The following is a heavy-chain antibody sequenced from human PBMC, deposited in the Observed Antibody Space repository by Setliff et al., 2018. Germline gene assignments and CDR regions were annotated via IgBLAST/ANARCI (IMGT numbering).Heavy chain of an antibody. D-gene: IGHD2-15*01. CDR2: MNPNSGNT. CDR3: ATYCSGGSCYSFLYNYYYYGMDV. J-gene: IGHJ6*02. Sequence: ASVKVSCKASGYTFTSYDIDWVRQATGQGLERMGWMNPNSGNTGYAQKFQGRVTMTRNTSISTAYMELSSLRSEDTAVYYCATYCSGGSCYSFLYNYYYYGMDVWGQGTTVTVSS. CDR1: GYTFTSYD. V-gene: IGHV1-8*02.